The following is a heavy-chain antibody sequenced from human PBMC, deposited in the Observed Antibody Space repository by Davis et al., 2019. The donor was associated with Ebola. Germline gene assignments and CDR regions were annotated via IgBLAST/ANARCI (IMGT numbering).Heavy chain of an antibody. CDR1: GFTFSNYA. V-gene: IGHV3-23*01. CDR2: ISGSGGRT. J-gene: IGHJ4*02. Sequence: PGGSLRLSCAASGFTFSNYAMTWVRQAPGKGLEWVSGISGSGGRTDYADSVKGRLTISRDNSKNTLYVQVNSLRAEETAIYYCAKTRCATCHSPDSWGQGTLVTVSS. CDR3: AKTRCATCHSPDS.